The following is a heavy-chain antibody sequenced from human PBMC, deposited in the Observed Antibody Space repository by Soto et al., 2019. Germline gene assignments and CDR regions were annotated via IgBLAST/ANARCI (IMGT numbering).Heavy chain of an antibody. V-gene: IGHV3-33*01. CDR3: ARDSGSGSYYKLDY. D-gene: IGHD3-10*01. CDR1: GFTFSSYG. CDR2: IWYDGSNK. J-gene: IGHJ4*02. Sequence: QVQLVESGGGVVQPGRSLRLSCAASGFTFSSYGMHWVRQAPGKGLEWVAVIWYDGSNKYYADSVKGRFTISRDNSKNTLYLQMNSLRAEDTAVYYCARDSGSGSYYKLDYWGQGTLVTVSS.